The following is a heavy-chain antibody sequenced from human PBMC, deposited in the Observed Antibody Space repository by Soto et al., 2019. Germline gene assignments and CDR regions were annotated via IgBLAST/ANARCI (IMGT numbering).Heavy chain of an antibody. Sequence: LSLTCSVSGGSVSNKTYYWSWIRQPPGKRLEWIGYVYYSGTTNYNPSLKSRVTISVDTSKNQFSLKLSSVTAADTAVYYCARLDSSGYYYGYYFDYWGQGTLVTVSS. D-gene: IGHD3-22*01. CDR3: ARLDSSGYYYGYYFDY. V-gene: IGHV4-61*01. CDR2: VYYSGTT. CDR1: GGSVSNKTYY. J-gene: IGHJ4*02.